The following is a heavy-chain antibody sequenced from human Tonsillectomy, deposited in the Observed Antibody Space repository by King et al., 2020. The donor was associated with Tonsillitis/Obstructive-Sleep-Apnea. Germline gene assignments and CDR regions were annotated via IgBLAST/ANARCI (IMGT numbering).Heavy chain of an antibody. D-gene: IGHD2-8*02. J-gene: IGHJ3*02. Sequence: QLQESGPGLLKPSETLSLTCTVSGGSVSSISSYWGWIRQPPGKGLEWIGSMYYSGCTYYNPPLGSRVTISVDTSKNQFSLNLRSLTAADTAVYYCARHGYCTGGACYRGGFDIWGQGTMVTVSS. CDR3: ARHGYCTGGACYRGGFDI. CDR2: MYYSGCT. V-gene: IGHV4-39*01. CDR1: GGSVSSISSY.